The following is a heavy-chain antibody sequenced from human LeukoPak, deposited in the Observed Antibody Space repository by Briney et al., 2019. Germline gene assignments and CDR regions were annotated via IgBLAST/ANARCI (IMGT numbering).Heavy chain of an antibody. V-gene: IGHV4-34*01. Sequence: PSETLSLTCAVYGGSFSGYYWSWIRQPPGKGLEWIGEINHSGSTNYNPSLKSRVTISVGTSKNQFSLKLSSVTAADTAVYYCAREEATVAGTKNWFDPWGQGTLVTVSS. J-gene: IGHJ5*02. CDR2: INHSGST. CDR3: AREEATVAGTKNWFDP. D-gene: IGHD6-19*01. CDR1: GGSFSGYY.